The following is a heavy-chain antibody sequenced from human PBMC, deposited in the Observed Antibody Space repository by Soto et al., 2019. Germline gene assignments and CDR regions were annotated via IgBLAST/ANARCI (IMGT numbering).Heavy chain of an antibody. J-gene: IGHJ1*01. Sequence: GGSLRLSCAASGFTFGGYGMSWVRQARGRGLEWVSAISANSADTDYADSVKGPFIISGDNSQNTLYLHMNSLRAEDTAIYYCARLGYCSGGSCYRPNSGYFQHWGQGTLVTVSS. CDR3: ARLGYCSGGSCYRPNSGYFQH. CDR2: ISANSADT. D-gene: IGHD2-15*01. CDR1: GFTFGGYG. V-gene: IGHV3-23*01.